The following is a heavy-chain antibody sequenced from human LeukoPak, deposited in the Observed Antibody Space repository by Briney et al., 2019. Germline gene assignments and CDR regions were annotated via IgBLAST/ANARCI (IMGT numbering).Heavy chain of an antibody. J-gene: IGHJ4*02. CDR2: IYYSGST. D-gene: IGHD3-10*01. CDR3: ARSKTYYYGSGSSPIIY. Sequence: SETLSLTCTVSGGSISSSSYYWGWIRQPPGKGLEWIGSIYYSGSTYYNPSLKSRVTISVDTSKNQFSLKLSSVTAADTAVYYCARSKTYYYGSGSSPIIYWGQGTLVTVSS. V-gene: IGHV4-39*01. CDR1: GGSISSSSYY.